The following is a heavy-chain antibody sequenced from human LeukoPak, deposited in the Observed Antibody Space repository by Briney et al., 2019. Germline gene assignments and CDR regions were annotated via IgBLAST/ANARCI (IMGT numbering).Heavy chain of an antibody. Sequence: ASVKVSCKASGYTFTSYGISWVRQAPGQGLEWMGWISAYNGNTNYAQKLQGRVTMTTDTSTSTAYMELRSLRSDDTAVYYCAREVPYDSSRYYQPFDYWGQGTLVTVSS. J-gene: IGHJ4*02. V-gene: IGHV1-18*01. D-gene: IGHD3-22*01. CDR3: AREVPYDSSRYYQPFDY. CDR1: GYTFTSYG. CDR2: ISAYNGNT.